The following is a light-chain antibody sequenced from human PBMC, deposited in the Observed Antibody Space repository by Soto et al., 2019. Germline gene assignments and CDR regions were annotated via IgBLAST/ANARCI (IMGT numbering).Light chain of an antibody. CDR1: SGSLS. CDR3: VAWDDSLNGLYV. J-gene: IGLJ1*01. CDR2: SNH. Sequence: QSVLTQPPSASGTPGQRLTISCSASSGSLSVDWYQHLPGTAPKLLIQSNHQRPSGVPDRFSGSKSGTSASLAISGLQSEDDGDYYCVAWDDSLNGLYVFGTGTKLTVL. V-gene: IGLV1-44*01.